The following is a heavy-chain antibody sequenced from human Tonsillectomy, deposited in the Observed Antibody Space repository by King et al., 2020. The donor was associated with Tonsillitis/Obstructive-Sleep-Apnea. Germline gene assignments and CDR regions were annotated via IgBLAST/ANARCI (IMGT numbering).Heavy chain of an antibody. D-gene: IGHD3-3*02. J-gene: IGHJ3*02. CDR2: ISWNSGII. V-gene: IGHV3-9*01. CDR1: GFTFDDYA. Sequence: VQLVESGGGLVQPGRSLRLSCAASGFTFDDYAMHWVRQPPGKGLEWVSGISWNSGIIGYADSVKGRFTISRDNAKNSLYLQMNSLRAEDTALYYCAKDTSPFEGDAFDIWGQGTMVTVSS. CDR3: AKDTSPFEGDAFDI.